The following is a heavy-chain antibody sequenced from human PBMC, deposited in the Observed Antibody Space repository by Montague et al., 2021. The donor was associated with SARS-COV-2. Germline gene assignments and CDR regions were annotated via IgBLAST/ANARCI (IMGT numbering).Heavy chain of an antibody. J-gene: IGHJ6*02. D-gene: IGHD3/OR15-3a*01. CDR1: GGSLSSGGYY. CDR2: FYYSGST. Sequence: TLSLTCTVSGGSLSSGGYYWSWIRQLPGKGLEWLGYFYYSGSTYYDPSLKSRVFISADMSKNQFFLNLTSGTAADAAVYYCARDLGRTGYYYGLDVWGQGTTVTVSS. CDR3: ARDLGRTGYYYGLDV. V-gene: IGHV4-31*03.